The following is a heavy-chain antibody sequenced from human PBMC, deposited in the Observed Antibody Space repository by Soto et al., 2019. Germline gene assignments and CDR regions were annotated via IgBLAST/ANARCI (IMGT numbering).Heavy chain of an antibody. CDR1: GFTFSTYT. D-gene: IGHD3-22*01. V-gene: IGHV3-21*01. CDR2: ISSSSSYR. Sequence: EVQLVESGGGLVKPGGSLRLSCAASGFTFSTYTRNWVRQAPGKGLEWVSSISSSSSYRYYTDSVKGRFTNSRDNAKNSLYLQMNSLRAEDTAVYYCARVVDYYDPYYYYGMDVWGQGTTVTVSS. J-gene: IGHJ6*02. CDR3: ARVVDYYDPYYYYGMDV.